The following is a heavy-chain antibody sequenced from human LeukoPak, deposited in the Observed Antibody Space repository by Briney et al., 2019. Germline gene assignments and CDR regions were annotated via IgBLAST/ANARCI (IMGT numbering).Heavy chain of an antibody. J-gene: IGHJ4*02. CDR2: IYYSGST. D-gene: IGHD3-22*01. CDR1: GGSISSYY. CDR3: TRALRGHYYDSSGYYYYFDY. Sequence: SETLSLTCTVSGGSISSYYWSWIRQPPGKGLEWIGYIYYSGSTNYNPSLKSRVTISVDTSKNQFSLKLSSVTAADTAVYYCTRALRGHYYDSSGYYYYFDYWGQGTLVTVSS. V-gene: IGHV4-59*01.